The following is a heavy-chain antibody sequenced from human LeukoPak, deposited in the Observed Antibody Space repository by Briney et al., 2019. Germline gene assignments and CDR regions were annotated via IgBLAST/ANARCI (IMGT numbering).Heavy chain of an antibody. CDR3: AKVVPFELGFDY. CDR1: GFIFSNYG. CDR2: IWFDGSNE. Sequence: GRSLRLSCAASGFIFSNYGMHWVRQAPGKGLEWVAVIWFDGSNEDYADSVKGRFTISRDNSKNTLFLQMNGLRAEDKAVYYCAKVVPFELGFDYWGQGTLVTVSS. D-gene: IGHD3/OR15-3a*01. V-gene: IGHV3-33*06. J-gene: IGHJ4*02.